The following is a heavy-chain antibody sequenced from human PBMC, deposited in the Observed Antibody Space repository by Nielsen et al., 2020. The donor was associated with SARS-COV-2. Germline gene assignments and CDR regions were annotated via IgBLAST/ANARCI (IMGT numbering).Heavy chain of an antibody. V-gene: IGHV3-21*01. CDR1: GFSLRSSS. J-gene: IGHJ4*02. Sequence: GESLKISCAASGFSLRSSSMNWVRQAPGKGLEWVSSISDTGTYMHFADSVSGRFTISRDSAKNSLYLQMDRLKVEDTAVYFCARDRVAAAGNFYFDFWGQGTLVTVSS. D-gene: IGHD6-13*01. CDR3: ARDRVAAAGNFYFDF. CDR2: ISDTGTYM.